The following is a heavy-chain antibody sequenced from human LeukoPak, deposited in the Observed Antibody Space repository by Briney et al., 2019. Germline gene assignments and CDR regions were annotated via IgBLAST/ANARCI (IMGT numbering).Heavy chain of an antibody. CDR3: ARGYSSSWYEGEIFDY. CDR2: ISSSSSTI. J-gene: IGHJ4*02. Sequence: QAGGPLRLSCAASGFTFSSYSMNWVRQAPGKGLEWVSYISSSSSTIYYADSVKGRFTISRDNAKNSLYLQMNSLRAEDTAVYYCARGYSSSWYEGEIFDYWGQGTLVTVSS. V-gene: IGHV3-48*04. D-gene: IGHD6-13*01. CDR1: GFTFSSYS.